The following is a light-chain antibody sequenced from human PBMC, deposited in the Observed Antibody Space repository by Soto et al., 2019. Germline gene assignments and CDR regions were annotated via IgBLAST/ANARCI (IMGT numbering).Light chain of an antibody. CDR2: DVS. CDR1: SSDVGGFNY. J-gene: IGLJ1*01. CDR3: ASYTTSSTYV. Sequence: QSVLTQPASGSRSPGQSIAISCTGTSSDVGGFNYVSWYQQHPGKAPKFMIYDVSSRPSGVSDGFSGSKSGNTASLTISGLQAEDEADYYCASYTTSSTYVFGPGSKVTVL. V-gene: IGLV2-14*03.